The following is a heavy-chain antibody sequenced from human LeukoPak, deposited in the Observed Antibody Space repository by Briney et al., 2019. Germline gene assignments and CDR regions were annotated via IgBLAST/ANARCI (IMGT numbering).Heavy chain of an antibody. CDR1: GYSISSDYY. Sequence: SETLSLTCAVSGYSISSDYYWGWIRQPPGKGLEWIGNIYHSGSTYYNPSLKSRVTISVDTSKNQFSLKLSSVTAADTAVYYCARKGPTMITFGGVIAPPFDYWGQETLVTVSS. V-gene: IGHV4-38-2*01. CDR2: IYHSGST. J-gene: IGHJ4*02. D-gene: IGHD3-16*02. CDR3: ARKGPTMITFGGVIAPPFDY.